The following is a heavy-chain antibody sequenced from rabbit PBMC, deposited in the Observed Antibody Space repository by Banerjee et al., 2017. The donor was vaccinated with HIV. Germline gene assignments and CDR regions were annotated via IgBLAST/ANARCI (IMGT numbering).Heavy chain of an antibody. CDR2: IDTNDGDT. D-gene: IGHD1-1*01. V-gene: IGHV1S45*01. J-gene: IGHJ2*01. Sequence: QEQLEESGGDLVKPGASLTLTCKASGFSFSLDYDMCWVRQAPGKGLEWIACIDTNDGDTDYANWPKGRFTISKTSSTTVTLQMTSLTAADTATYFCARNYVNAFDPRGPGTLVTVS. CDR1: GFSFSLDYD. CDR3: ARNYVNAFDP.